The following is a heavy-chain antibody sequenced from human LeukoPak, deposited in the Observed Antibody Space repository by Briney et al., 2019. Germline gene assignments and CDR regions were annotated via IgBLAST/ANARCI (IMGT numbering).Heavy chain of an antibody. CDR3: AKVRGGSSGYGPYYYGMDV. V-gene: IGHV3-9*01. Sequence: GGSLRLLCAACGFTLDDYAMHWVRRAPGKGLVWVSGCNWNGDSIVYTVCEKGQFHISRDNAKNSLYLQLNSLRAEDTGLYYCAKVRGGSSGYGPYYYGMDVWGQGTTVTVSS. CDR2: CNWNGDSI. J-gene: IGHJ6*02. CDR1: GFTLDDYA. D-gene: IGHD3-22*01.